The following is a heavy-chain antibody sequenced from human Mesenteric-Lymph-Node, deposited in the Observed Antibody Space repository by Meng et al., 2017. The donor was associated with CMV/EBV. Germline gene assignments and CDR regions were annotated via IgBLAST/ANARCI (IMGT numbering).Heavy chain of an antibody. J-gene: IGHJ6*02. Sequence: SETLSLTCAVYGGSFSGYYWSWIRQPPGKGLEWIGYIYFTGSTKYNPSLTSRVTISVDTSKNQFSLKLSSVTAADTAVYYCARVYYYYGMDVWGQGTTVTVSS. V-gene: IGHV4-59*12. CDR2: IYFTGST. CDR3: ARVYYYYGMDV. CDR1: GGSFSGYY.